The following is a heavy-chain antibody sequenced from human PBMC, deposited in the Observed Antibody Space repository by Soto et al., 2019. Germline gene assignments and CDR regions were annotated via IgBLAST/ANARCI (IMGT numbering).Heavy chain of an antibody. D-gene: IGHD5-18*01. Sequence: QVQLQQWGAGLLKPSETLSLTCAVYGGSFSGYYWSWIRQPPGKGLEWIGEINHSGSTNYNPSLKSRATISVDTSKTQFSLTLSSVTAADTAVYYCARTITARGNGLDYWGQGTLVTVSS. CDR2: INHSGST. CDR3: ARTITARGNGLDY. J-gene: IGHJ4*02. V-gene: IGHV4-34*01. CDR1: GGSFSGYY.